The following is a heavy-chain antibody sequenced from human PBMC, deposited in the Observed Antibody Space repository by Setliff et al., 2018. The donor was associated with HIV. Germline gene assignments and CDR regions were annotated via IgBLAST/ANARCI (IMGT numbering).Heavy chain of an antibody. J-gene: IGHJ5*02. CDR2: IYTSGST. D-gene: IGHD6-13*01. V-gene: IGHV4-4*09. CDR3: ARESLAVGTRWFDP. CDR1: GGSFSDYY. Sequence: ETLSLTCTVSGGSFSDYYRSWIRQPPGKGLEWIGYIYTSGSTNYNPSLKSRVSMSIDTSKNQFSLKLESMTAADTAIYYCARESLAVGTRWFDPWGQGTLVTVSS.